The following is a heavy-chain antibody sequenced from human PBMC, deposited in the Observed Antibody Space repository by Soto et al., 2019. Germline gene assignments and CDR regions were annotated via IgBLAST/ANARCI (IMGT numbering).Heavy chain of an antibody. Sequence: GGSLRLSCAVSGFPFDSYSMSWVRQAPGQGLEWLASLSSGSFYIFHADSIRGRFTISRGDAKNLLFLQMNSLTIEDTATYYCAREANTIYAPHGLDVWGQGTAVTVSS. CDR2: LSSGSFYI. D-gene: IGHD3-3*01. CDR1: GFPFDSYS. CDR3: AREANTIYAPHGLDV. V-gene: IGHV3-21*01. J-gene: IGHJ6*02.